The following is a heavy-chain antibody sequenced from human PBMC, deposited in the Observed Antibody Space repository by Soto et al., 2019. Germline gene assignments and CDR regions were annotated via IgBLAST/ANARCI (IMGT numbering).Heavy chain of an antibody. J-gene: IGHJ5*02. CDR1: GFTFSSYA. Sequence: EVQLLESGGGLVQLGGSLRLSCAASGFTFSSYAMSWVRQAPGKGLEWVSAISGSGGSTYYADSVKGRFTISRDNSKNTLYLQMNSLRAEDTAVYYCAKGWVGGDYDPNWFDPWGQGTLVTVSS. V-gene: IGHV3-23*01. D-gene: IGHD4-17*01. CDR2: ISGSGGST. CDR3: AKGWVGGDYDPNWFDP.